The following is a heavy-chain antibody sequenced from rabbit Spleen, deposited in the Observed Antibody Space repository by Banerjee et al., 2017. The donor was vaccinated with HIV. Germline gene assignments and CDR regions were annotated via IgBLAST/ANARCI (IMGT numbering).Heavy chain of an antibody. CDR3: ARDTGSSFSSYGMDL. V-gene: IGHV1S40*01. CDR2: IYSGSSADT. J-gene: IGHJ6*01. Sequence: ESGGGLVKPGASLTLTCTASGFSFSSSDYMCWVRQAPGKGLEWIACIYSGSSADTYYASWAKGRFTISKTSSTTVTLQMTRLTAADTATYFCARDTGSSFSSYGMDLWGQGTLVTVS. D-gene: IGHD8-1*01. CDR1: GFSFSSSDY.